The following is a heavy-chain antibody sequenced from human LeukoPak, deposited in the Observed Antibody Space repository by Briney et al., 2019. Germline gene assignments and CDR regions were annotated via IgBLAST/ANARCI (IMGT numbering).Heavy chain of an antibody. Sequence: SETLSLTCAVSDDSFSSHYWTWIRQPPGKGLEWIGYISYIGTTNYNPSLKSRVTISVDTSKNQFSLKLSSVTAADTAVYYCARLAYYDSTAGVDYWGQGTLVTVSS. J-gene: IGHJ4*02. V-gene: IGHV4-59*08. CDR3: ARLAYYDSTAGVDY. CDR1: DDSFSSHY. CDR2: ISYIGTT. D-gene: IGHD3-22*01.